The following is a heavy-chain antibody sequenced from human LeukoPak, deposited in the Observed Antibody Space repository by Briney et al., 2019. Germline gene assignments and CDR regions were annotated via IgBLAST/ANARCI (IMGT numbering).Heavy chain of an antibody. D-gene: IGHD5-18*01. CDR1: GGTFSSYA. CDR2: IIPVFGTA. Sequence: SVKVSCKASGGTFSSYAISWVRQAPGQGLEWMGGIIPVFGTANYAQKFQGRVTITADESTSTAYMELSSLRSEDTAVYYCARDPVHLGGYSYDYTPYNWFDPWGQGTLVTVSS. CDR3: ARDPVHLGGYSYDYTPYNWFDP. J-gene: IGHJ5*02. V-gene: IGHV1-69*01.